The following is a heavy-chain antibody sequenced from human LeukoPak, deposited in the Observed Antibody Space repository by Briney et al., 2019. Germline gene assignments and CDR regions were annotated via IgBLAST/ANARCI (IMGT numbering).Heavy chain of an antibody. V-gene: IGHV4-34*01. Sequence: SETLSLTCAVYGGSFSGYYWSWIRQPPGKGLEWIGEINHSGSTNYNPSLKSRVTISVDTSKNQFSLELSSVTAADTAVYYCARAPARLYSDYWGQGTLVTVSS. CDR1: GGSFSGYY. CDR3: ARAPARLYSDY. CDR2: INHSGST. J-gene: IGHJ4*02. D-gene: IGHD6-6*01.